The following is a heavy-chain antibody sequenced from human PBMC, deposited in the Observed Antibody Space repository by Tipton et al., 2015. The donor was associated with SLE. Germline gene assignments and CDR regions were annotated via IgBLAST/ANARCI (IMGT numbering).Heavy chain of an antibody. J-gene: IGHJ4*02. V-gene: IGHV4-59*07. CDR3: ARGTRVEEELDY. Sequence: TLSLTCTVSGGSISSFSWTWIRQPPGKGLKWMGYIRNGVPGNYNRSLKSRLTISGDTSKNQFSLRLSSVSAADTAVYYCARGTRVEEELDYWGQGTLVTVSS. D-gene: IGHD1-1*01. CDR1: GGSISSFS. CDR2: IRNGVPG.